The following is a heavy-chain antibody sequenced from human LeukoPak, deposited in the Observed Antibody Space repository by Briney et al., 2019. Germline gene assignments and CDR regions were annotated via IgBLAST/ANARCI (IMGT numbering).Heavy chain of an antibody. CDR3: AKWRRQLSRG. CDR1: GFTFSKSA. D-gene: IGHD6-6*01. V-gene: IGHV3-23*01. J-gene: IGHJ4*02. Sequence: GGSLRLSCAASGFTFSKSAMSWVRQAPGKGLEWVSGISGSGGSTYYADSVKGRFTISRDNSKNTLNLQMNSLRAEDTAVYYCAKWRRQLSRGWGQGTLVTVSS. CDR2: ISGSGGST.